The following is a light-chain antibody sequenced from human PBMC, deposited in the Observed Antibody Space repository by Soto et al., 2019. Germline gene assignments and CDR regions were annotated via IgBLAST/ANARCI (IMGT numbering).Light chain of an antibody. CDR2: GPS. V-gene: IGKV3-20*01. CDR1: QSVSSSY. CDR3: QQYGSSPPWT. Sequence: EIVLTQSPGTLSLSPGERATLSCRASQSVSSSYLVWYQQKPGQVPRLPIYGPSTRATGIPDRFSGSGSGTDFTLTISRLEPEDFAVYYCQQYGSSPPWTFGQGTKVDIK. J-gene: IGKJ1*01.